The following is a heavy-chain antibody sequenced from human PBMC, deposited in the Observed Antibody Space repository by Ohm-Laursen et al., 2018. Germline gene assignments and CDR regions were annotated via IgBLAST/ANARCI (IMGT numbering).Heavy chain of an antibody. J-gene: IGHJ3*02. D-gene: IGHD6-13*01. V-gene: IGHV1-18*01. CDR1: GYTFTSYG. CDR2: IGAYNDDT. Sequence: GASVKVSCKASGYTFTSYGITWVRQAPGQGLEWMGWIGAYNDDTNYAQKVQGRVTMTRDTSTSTAYMELRSLRSDDTAVYYCARNKAAAVPDDAFDIWGQGTMVTVSS. CDR3: ARNKAAAVPDDAFDI.